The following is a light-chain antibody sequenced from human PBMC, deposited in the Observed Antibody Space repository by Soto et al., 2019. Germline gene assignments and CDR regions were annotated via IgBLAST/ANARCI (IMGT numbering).Light chain of an antibody. CDR1: QSVSSSY. V-gene: IGKV3-20*01. Sequence: EIVLTQSPGTLSLSPGERATLSCRASQSVSSSYLAWYQQKPGRAPRLLIYGASSRATGIPARFSGSGSGTDFTLTISSLEPEDFGVYLCQQYNNRPPITFGQGTRLEIK. CDR3: QQYNNRPPIT. CDR2: GAS. J-gene: IGKJ5*01.